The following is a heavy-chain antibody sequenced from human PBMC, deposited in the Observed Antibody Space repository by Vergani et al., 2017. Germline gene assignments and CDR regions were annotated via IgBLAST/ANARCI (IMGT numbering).Heavy chain of an antibody. V-gene: IGHV4-34*01. CDR2: INHSGST. Sequence: QVQLQQWGAGLLKPSETLSLTCAVYGGSFSGYYWSWIRQPPGKGLEWIGEINHSGSTNYNPSLKCRVTISVDTSKNQFSLKLSSVTAADTAVYYCARGRRDSYGDYYYYYMDVWGKGTTVTVSS. CDR3: ARGRRDSYGDYYYYYMDV. J-gene: IGHJ6*03. D-gene: IGHD4-17*01. CDR1: GGSFSGYY.